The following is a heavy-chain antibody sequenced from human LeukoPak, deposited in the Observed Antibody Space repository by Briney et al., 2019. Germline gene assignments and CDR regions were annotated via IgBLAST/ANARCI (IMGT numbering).Heavy chain of an antibody. CDR2: INPISGGT. J-gene: IGHJ4*02. Sequence: ASVKVSCKASGYTFSTHGINWVRQAPGQGLEYMGRINPISGGTVYAQKFQGRVTMTRDTSITTAYMELTRLTSDDTAVYYCARYCSSTSCYSDYWGQGTLVTVSS. CDR3: ARYCSSTSCYSDY. D-gene: IGHD2-2*01. V-gene: IGHV1-2*06. CDR1: GYTFSTHG.